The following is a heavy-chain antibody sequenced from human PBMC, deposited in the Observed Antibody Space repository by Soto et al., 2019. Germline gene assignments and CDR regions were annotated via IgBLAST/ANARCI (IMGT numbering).Heavy chain of an antibody. D-gene: IGHD3-3*01. J-gene: IGHJ5*02. Sequence: SETLSLTCAVYGGSFSGYYWSRIRQPPGKGLEWIGEINHSGSTNYNPSLKSRVTISVDTSKNQFSLKLSSVTAADTAVYYCARTARFLEWLSPNWFDPWGQGTLVTVSS. CDR2: INHSGST. CDR3: ARTARFLEWLSPNWFDP. V-gene: IGHV4-34*01. CDR1: GGSFSGYY.